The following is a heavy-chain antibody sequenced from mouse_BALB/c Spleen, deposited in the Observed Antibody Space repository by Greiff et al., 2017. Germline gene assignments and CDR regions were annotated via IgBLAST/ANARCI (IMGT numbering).Heavy chain of an antibody. Sequence: DVKLQESGAELVKPGASVKLSCTASGFNIKDTYMHWVKQRPEQGLEWIGRIDPANGNTKYDPKFQGKATITADTSSNTAYLQLSSLTSEDTAVYYCARGVNGYPFAYWGQGTLVTVSA. CDR1: GFNIKDTY. CDR2: IDPANGNT. J-gene: IGHJ3*01. V-gene: IGHV14-3*02. CDR3: ARGVNGYPFAY. D-gene: IGHD2-2*01.